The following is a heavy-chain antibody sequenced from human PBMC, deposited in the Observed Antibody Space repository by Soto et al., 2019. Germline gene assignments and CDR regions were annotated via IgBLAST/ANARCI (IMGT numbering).Heavy chain of an antibody. D-gene: IGHD5-12*01. CDR3: VRAAYNSGPGY. V-gene: IGHV3-48*01. J-gene: IGHJ4*02. Sequence: GGSLRLSCAASGFTFSSYSMNWVRQAPGKGLEWVSYISPSSGNIHYADSVKGRFTISRDNAKNSLYLQMDSLRGEDTAVYYCVRAAYNSGPGYWGQGTLVTVSS. CDR1: GFTFSSYS. CDR2: ISPSSGNI.